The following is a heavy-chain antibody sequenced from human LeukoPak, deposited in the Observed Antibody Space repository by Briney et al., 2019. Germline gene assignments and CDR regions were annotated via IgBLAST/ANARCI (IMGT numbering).Heavy chain of an antibody. D-gene: IGHD3-9*01. CDR1: GGTFSSYA. J-gene: IGHJ5*02. CDR2: IIPIFGTA. CDR3: ARDYAYYDILTGYNRNVAWFDP. V-gene: IGHV1-69*13. Sequence: ASVKVSCKASGGTFSSYAISWVRQAPGQGLEWMGGIIPIFGTANYAQKFQGRVTITADESTSTAYMELSSLRSEDTAVYYCARDYAYYDILTGYNRNVAWFDPWGQGTLVTVSS.